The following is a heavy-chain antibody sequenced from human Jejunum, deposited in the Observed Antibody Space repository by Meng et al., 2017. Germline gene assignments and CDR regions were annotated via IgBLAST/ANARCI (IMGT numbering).Heavy chain of an antibody. CDR3: ARDRGGKDY. Sequence: GESLKISCAASGLTFSNSWMSWVRQAPGKGLEWVANIKEDGSQKYYGESVKGRFTISRDNAKNSLYLQMDRQRVEETAIYCCARDRGGKDYWGQGTLVTVSS. D-gene: IGHD3-10*01. V-gene: IGHV3-7*01. CDR1: GLTFSNSW. J-gene: IGHJ4*02. CDR2: IKEDGSQK.